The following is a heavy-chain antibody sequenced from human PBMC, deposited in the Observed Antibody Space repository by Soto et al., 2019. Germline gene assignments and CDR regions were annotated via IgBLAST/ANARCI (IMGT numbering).Heavy chain of an antibody. Sequence: PGGSLRLSCAASGFTFSSYGMHWVRQAPGKGLEWVAVISYDGSNKYYADSVKGRFTISRDNSKNTLYLQMTSLRAEDTAVYYCAKVGNPYGGYYYYGMDVWGQGTTVTVSS. J-gene: IGHJ6*02. CDR3: AKVGNPYGGYYYYGMDV. CDR1: GFTFSSYG. CDR2: ISYDGSNK. V-gene: IGHV3-30*18. D-gene: IGHD1-1*01.